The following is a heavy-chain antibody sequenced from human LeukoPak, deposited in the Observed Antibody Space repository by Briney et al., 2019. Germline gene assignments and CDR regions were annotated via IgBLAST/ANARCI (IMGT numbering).Heavy chain of an antibody. D-gene: IGHD3-3*01. J-gene: IGHJ5*02. Sequence: SETLSLTCTVSGGSISSYYWSWIRQPPGKGLEWIGYIYYSGSTYYNPSLKSRVTISVDTSKNQFSLKLSSVTAADTAVYYCARASIEGRYDFWSGYYTGWFDPWGQGTLVTVSS. CDR2: IYYSGST. CDR1: GGSISSYY. V-gene: IGHV4-59*08. CDR3: ARASIEGRYDFWSGYYTGWFDP.